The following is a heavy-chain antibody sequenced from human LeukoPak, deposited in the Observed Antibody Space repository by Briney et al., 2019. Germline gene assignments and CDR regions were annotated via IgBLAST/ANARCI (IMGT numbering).Heavy chain of an antibody. CDR1: GFTFSSYS. V-gene: IGHV3-48*01. D-gene: IGHD6-13*01. CDR2: ISSSSSTI. Sequence: PGGSLRLSCAASGFTFSSYSMNWVRQAPGKGLEWVSYISSSSSTIYYADSVKGRFTISRDNAKNSLYLQMNSLRAEDTAVYYCARDPSIAAGDYRGQGTLVTVSS. J-gene: IGHJ4*02. CDR3: ARDPSIAAGDY.